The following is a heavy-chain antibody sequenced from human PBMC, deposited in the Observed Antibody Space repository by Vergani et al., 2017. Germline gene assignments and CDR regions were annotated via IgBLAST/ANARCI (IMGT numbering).Heavy chain of an antibody. CDR2: IYYSGST. CDR3: ARGDDFWSGYYGFHYYYMDV. V-gene: IGHV4-59*01. CDR1: GGSISSYY. Sequence: QVQLQESGPGLVKPSETLSLTCTVSGGSISSYYWSWIRQPPGKGLEWIGYIYYSGSTNYNPSLKSRVTISVDTSKNQFSLKLSSVTAADTAVYYCARGDDFWSGYYGFHYYYMDVWGKGTTVTVSS. J-gene: IGHJ6*03. D-gene: IGHD3-3*01.